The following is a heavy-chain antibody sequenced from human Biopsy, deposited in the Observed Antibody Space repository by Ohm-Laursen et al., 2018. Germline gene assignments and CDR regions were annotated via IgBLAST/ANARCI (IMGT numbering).Heavy chain of an antibody. V-gene: IGHV1-69*06. Sequence: GPSVKVSCKVSGYTLNELSMHWVRQAPGQGLEWMGGIIPLFGTTNYAQKFQGRVTITADKSTGTAYMDLSSLRSEDTAVYYCARDTKWLASGPIDYWGQGALVTVSS. CDR3: ARDTKWLASGPIDY. CDR2: IIPLFGTT. CDR1: GYTLNELS. D-gene: IGHD3-22*01. J-gene: IGHJ4*02.